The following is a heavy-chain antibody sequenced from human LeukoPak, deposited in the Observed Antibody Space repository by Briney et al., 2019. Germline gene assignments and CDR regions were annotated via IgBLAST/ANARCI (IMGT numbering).Heavy chain of an antibody. D-gene: IGHD2-15*01. CDR1: GFTVSSNY. CDR3: AKDLHVVVVAAFDP. Sequence: PGGSLRLSCAASGFTVSSNYMSWVRQAPGKGLEWVSVIYSGGSTYYADSVKGRFTISRDNSKNTLYLQMNSLRAEDTAVYYCAKDLHVVVVAAFDPWGQGTLVTVSS. J-gene: IGHJ5*02. V-gene: IGHV3-53*01. CDR2: IYSGGST.